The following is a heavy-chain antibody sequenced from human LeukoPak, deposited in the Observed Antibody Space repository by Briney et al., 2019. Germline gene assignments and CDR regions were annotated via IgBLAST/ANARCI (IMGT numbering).Heavy chain of an antibody. CDR2: MYHSGST. V-gene: IGHV4-38-2*02. CDR1: GYSISSAYY. Sequence: SETLSLTCSVSGYSISSAYYWGWIRQPPGKGLEWIGTMYHSGSTNYNPSLKSRVTIPVDTSKNQFSLKLSSVTAADTAVYFCARGFRGDNFDYWGQGTLVTVSS. D-gene: IGHD7-27*01. CDR3: ARGFRGDNFDY. J-gene: IGHJ4*02.